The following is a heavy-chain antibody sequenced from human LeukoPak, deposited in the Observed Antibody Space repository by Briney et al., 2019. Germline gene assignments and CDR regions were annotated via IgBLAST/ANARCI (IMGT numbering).Heavy chain of an antibody. J-gene: IGHJ5*01. CDR1: GGSISSYY. CDR3: ARAENNWFDS. CDR2: IYYSGST. V-gene: IGHV4-59*01. Sequence: SETLSLTCTVSGGSISSYYWSWIRQPPGKGLEWIGYIYYSGSTNYNPSLKSRVTISVDTSKNQFSLKLSSVTAADTAVYYCARAENNWFDSWGQGTLVTVSS.